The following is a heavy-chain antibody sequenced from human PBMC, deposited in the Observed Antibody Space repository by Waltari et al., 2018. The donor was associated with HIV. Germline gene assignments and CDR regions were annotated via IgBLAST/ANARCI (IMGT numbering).Heavy chain of an antibody. CDR1: GFTFSNAW. CDR2: IKSKTDGGTT. J-gene: IGHJ4*02. D-gene: IGHD1-7*01. Sequence: EVQLVESGGGLVKPGGSLRLSCAASGFTFSNAWMSWVRQAPGKGLEWVGRIKSKTDGGTTDYAAPVKGRFTISRDDSKNTLYLQMNSLKTEDTAVYYCTTINWNYLFAVDYWGQGTLVTVSS. CDR3: TTINWNYLFAVDY. V-gene: IGHV3-15*01.